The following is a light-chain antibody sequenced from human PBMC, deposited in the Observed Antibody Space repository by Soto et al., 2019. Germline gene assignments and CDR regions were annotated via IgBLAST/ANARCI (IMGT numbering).Light chain of an antibody. V-gene: IGKV1-12*01. CDR3: QQASNFPLT. CDR1: QDISSW. CDR2: AAS. J-gene: IGKJ4*01. Sequence: DIQMTQSPSSVSASVGDRVTITCRASQDISSWLAWFQQRPGRAPKLLIYAASTLQSGVPSRFSGSGSGTVFTLTISSLQPDEFGTYYCQQASNFPLTFGGGTKVDSK.